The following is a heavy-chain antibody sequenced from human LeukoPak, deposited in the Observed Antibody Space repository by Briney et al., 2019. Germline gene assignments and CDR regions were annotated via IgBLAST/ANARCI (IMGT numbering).Heavy chain of an antibody. CDR3: ARGPPNWGYDY. V-gene: IGHV1-8*01. Sequence: ASVKVSCKASGYTFTSYDSNWVRQATGQRPKWMGWMSPNSGDTGYAQKFQDRVTMTRNTSISTAYMELSSLRSDDTAVYYCARGPPNWGYDYWGPGTLVTVSS. D-gene: IGHD7-27*01. J-gene: IGHJ4*02. CDR1: GYTFTSYD. CDR2: MSPNSGDT.